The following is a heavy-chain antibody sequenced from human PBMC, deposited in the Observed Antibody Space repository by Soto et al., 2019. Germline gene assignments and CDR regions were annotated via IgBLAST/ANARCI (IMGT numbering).Heavy chain of an antibody. J-gene: IGHJ5*02. CDR1: GYTFTSYG. V-gene: IGHV1-18*01. Sequence: GASVKVSCKASGYTFTSYGISWVRQAPGQGLEWMGWISAYNGNTNYAQKLQGRVTMTTDTSTSTAYMELRSLRSDDTAVYYCARDKLTGDRWGGRNWFDPWGQGTLVTVSS. D-gene: IGHD7-27*01. CDR3: ARDKLTGDRWGGRNWFDP. CDR2: ISAYNGNT.